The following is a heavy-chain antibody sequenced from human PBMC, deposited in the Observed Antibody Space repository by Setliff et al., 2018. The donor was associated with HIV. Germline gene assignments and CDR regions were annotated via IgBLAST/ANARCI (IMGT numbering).Heavy chain of an antibody. CDR1: GFTFDDYG. D-gene: IGHD3-22*01. V-gene: IGHV3-20*04. CDR2: INWNGRST. J-gene: IGHJ6*03. Sequence: PGGSLRLSCEASGFTFDDYGMNWVRQAPGKGLEWVSGINWNGRSTGDADFVKGRFTISRANAKNSLYLQMNSLGAEDTALYYCARGGEYYSDSGGIYYYMDVWGKGTTVTVSS. CDR3: ARGGEYYSDSGGIYYYMDV.